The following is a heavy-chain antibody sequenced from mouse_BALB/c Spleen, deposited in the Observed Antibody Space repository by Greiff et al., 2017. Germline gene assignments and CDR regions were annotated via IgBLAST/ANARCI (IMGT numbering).Heavy chain of an antibody. D-gene: IGHD1-1*01. Sequence: DVQLQESGPGLVKPSQSLSLTCSVTGYSITSGYYWNWIRQFPGNKLEWMGYISYDGSNNYNPSLKNRISITRDTSKNQFFLKLNSVTTEDTATYYCAREGDYGSSYFAYWGQGTLVTVSA. CDR2: ISYDGSN. V-gene: IGHV3-6*02. CDR3: AREGDYGSSYFAY. CDR1: GYSITSGYY. J-gene: IGHJ3*01.